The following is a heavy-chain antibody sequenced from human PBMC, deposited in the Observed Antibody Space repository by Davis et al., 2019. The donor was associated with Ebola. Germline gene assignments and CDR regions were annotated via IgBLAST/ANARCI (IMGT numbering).Heavy chain of an antibody. Sequence: ASVQVSCKASGYTFTSYDINWVRQATGQGLEWMGWMNPNSGNTGYAQKFQGRVTMTRNTSLSTAYMELSSLTSEDTAVYYCARGLMVRGVVINYWGQGTLVTVSS. V-gene: IGHV1-8*01. D-gene: IGHD3-10*01. CDR3: ARGLMVRGVVINY. CDR2: MNPNSGNT. CDR1: GYTFTSYD. J-gene: IGHJ4*02.